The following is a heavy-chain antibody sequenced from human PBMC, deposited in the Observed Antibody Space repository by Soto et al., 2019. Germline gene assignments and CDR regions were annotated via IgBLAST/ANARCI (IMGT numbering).Heavy chain of an antibody. CDR1: GFTFSSYA. J-gene: IGHJ6*02. Sequence: PGGSLRLSCAASGFTFSSYAMHWVRQAPGKGLEWVAIISYDGSNKYYADSVKGRFTISRDNSKNTLYLQMNSLRAEDTAVYYCAKVLSRYCSGGSCYYYYYGMDVWGQGTTVTVSS. CDR3: AKVLSRYCSGGSCYYYYYGMDV. CDR2: ISYDGSNK. D-gene: IGHD2-15*01. V-gene: IGHV3-30*04.